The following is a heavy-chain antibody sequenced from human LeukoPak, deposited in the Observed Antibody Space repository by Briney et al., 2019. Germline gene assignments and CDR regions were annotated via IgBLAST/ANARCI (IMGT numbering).Heavy chain of an antibody. CDR2: ISGSGGST. CDR3: AKDEVVIRGTFDI. Sequence: GSLEISWAGSGINLSSYGMGWVRQAPGKGLGGVSAISGSGGSTYYADSVKGRFTISRDNSKNTLYLQMNSLRAEDTAVYYCAKDEVVIRGTFDIWGQGTMVTVSS. J-gene: IGHJ3*02. V-gene: IGHV3-23*01. D-gene: IGHD1-14*01. CDR1: GINLSSYG.